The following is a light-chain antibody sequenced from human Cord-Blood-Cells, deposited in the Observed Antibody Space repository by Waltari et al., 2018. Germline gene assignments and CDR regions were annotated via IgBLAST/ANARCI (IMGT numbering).Light chain of an antibody. CDR1: SSDVGGYNY. CDR3: CSYAGSYTYV. V-gene: IGLV2-11*01. J-gene: IGLJ1*01. Sequence: QSALTQPRSVSGSPGQSVTISCTGTSSDVGGYNYVSWYQQHPGKAPKLMIYDVSQRTSRVPDLFSRSTSGNTASLTISGLQAEDEADCYCCSYAGSYTYVFGTGTKVTVL. CDR2: DVS.